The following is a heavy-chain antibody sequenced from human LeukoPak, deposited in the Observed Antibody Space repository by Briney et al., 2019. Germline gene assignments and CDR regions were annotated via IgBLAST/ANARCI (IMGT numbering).Heavy chain of an antibody. V-gene: IGHV3-21*01. J-gene: IGHJ3*02. CDR3: AGDPTSSWETAFDI. D-gene: IGHD1-26*01. Sequence: GGSLRLSCAAYTMNWVRQAPGKGLEWVSSISSNSAYIYYADSVKGRFTISRDNAKNSLSLQMNSLRAEDTAVYYCAGDPTSSWETAFDIWGQGTMVTVSS. CDR2: ISSNSAYI. CDR1: T.